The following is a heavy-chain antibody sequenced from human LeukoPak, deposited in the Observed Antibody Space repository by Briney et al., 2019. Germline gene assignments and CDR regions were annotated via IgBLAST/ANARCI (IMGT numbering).Heavy chain of an antibody. CDR1: GGTFSSYA. V-gene: IGHV1-69*04. Sequence: ASVKVSCKSSGGTFSSYAISWVRQAPGQGLEWMGRIIPILGISNYAQKFQGRVTITADKSTSTVYMELSSLRSEDTAVYYCARDSTHASHPGYYFDYWGQGTLVTVSS. CDR3: ARDSTHASHPGYYFDY. D-gene: IGHD2-2*01. CDR2: IIPILGIS. J-gene: IGHJ4*02.